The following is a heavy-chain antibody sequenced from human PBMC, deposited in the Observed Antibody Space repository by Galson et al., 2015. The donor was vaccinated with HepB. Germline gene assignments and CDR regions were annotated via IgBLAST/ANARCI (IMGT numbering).Heavy chain of an antibody. CDR2: TWYRSKWYN. V-gene: IGHV6-1*01. Sequence: CAISGDSVSSISAAWNWIRQSPSRGLEWLGRTWYRSKWYNGYAVSVKSRITINPDTSKNQFSLHLNSVTPEDTAVYYCARSTGDLDYWGQGTLVTVSS. CDR3: ARSTGDLDY. D-gene: IGHD3-10*01. J-gene: IGHJ4*02. CDR1: GDSVSSISAA.